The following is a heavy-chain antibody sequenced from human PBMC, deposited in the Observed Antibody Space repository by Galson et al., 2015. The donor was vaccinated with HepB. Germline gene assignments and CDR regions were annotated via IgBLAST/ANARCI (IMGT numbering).Heavy chain of an antibody. Sequence: SVKVSCKVSGYTLTELSMHWVRQAPGKGLEWMGGFDPEDGETIYAQKFQGRVTMTEDTSTDTAYMELSSLRSEDTAVYYCATVGGGYFDAFDIWGQGTMVTVSS. CDR2: FDPEDGET. J-gene: IGHJ3*02. V-gene: IGHV1-24*01. D-gene: IGHD1-26*01. CDR3: ATVGGGYFDAFDI. CDR1: GYTLTELS.